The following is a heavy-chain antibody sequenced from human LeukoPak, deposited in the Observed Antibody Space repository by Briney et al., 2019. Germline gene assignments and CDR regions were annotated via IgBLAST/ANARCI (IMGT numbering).Heavy chain of an antibody. V-gene: IGHV1-24*01. D-gene: IGHD2-2*01. CDR1: GYTLTELS. CDR2: FDPEDGET. Sequence: ASVKVSCKVSGYTLTELSMHWVRQAPGKGLEWMGGFDPEDGETIYAQKFQGRVTMTEDTSTDTAYMELSSLRSEDAAVYYCAAGHYCSSTSCKSAHWFDPWGQGTLVTVSS. CDR3: AAGHYCSSTSCKSAHWFDP. J-gene: IGHJ5*02.